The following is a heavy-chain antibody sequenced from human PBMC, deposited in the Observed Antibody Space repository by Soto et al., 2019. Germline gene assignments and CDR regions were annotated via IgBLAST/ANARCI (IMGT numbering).Heavy chain of an antibody. CDR2: IYYTGST. D-gene: IGHD3-22*01. CDR3: AREPRYYYDSSGYLNWFDP. V-gene: IGHV4-59*02. J-gene: IGHJ5*02. CDR1: GGSVSNYY. Sequence: PSETLSLTCTVSGGSVSNYYWTWIRHPPGKKLEWIGYIYYTGSTNYNPSLKSRVAISVDTSKNQFSLKLYSVTTADTAVYYCAREPRYYYDSSGYLNWFDPWGQGTLVTVSS.